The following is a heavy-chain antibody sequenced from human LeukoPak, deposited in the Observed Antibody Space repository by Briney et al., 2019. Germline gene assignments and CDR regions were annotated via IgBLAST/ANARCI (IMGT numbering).Heavy chain of an antibody. CDR3: ARVGTGTSGYFDY. V-gene: IGHV3-48*01. CDR2: ISSSSSTI. D-gene: IGHD2-8*01. CDR1: GFTFSSYS. J-gene: IGHJ4*02. Sequence: PGGSLRLSCAASGFTFSSYSMNWVRQAPGKGLEWVSYISSSSSTIYYADSVKGRFTISRENSKNTVYLQMNSLRGEDTAMYYCARVGTGTSGYFDYWGQGALVTVSS.